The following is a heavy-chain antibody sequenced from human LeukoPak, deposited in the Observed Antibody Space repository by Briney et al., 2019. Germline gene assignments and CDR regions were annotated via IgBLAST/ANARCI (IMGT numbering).Heavy chain of an antibody. CDR2: ISSNRNYI. CDR3: ARGPFASGSPYYFDF. D-gene: IGHD3-10*01. V-gene: IGHV3-21*01. J-gene: IGHJ4*02. CDR1: GFTFSNFS. Sequence: PGGSLRLSCAASGFTFSNFSMHWVRQAPGKGLEWVSSISSNRNYIYNANSIRGRFTISRDNAKNSLFLQMTSLRPEDTAVFYCARGPFASGSPYYFDFWGQGTLVTVSS.